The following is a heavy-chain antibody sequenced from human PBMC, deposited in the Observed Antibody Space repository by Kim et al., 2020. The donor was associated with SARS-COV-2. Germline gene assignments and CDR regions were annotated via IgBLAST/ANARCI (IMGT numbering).Heavy chain of an antibody. D-gene: IGHD3-16*02. J-gene: IGHJ4*02. CDR3: ARDFRADSNEYDYVWGSYRYSEVYFDY. Sequence: ASVKVSCKASGYTFTSYGISWVRQAPGQGLEWMGWISAYNGNTNYAQKLQGRVTMTTDTSTSTAYMELRSLRSDDTAVYYCARDFRADSNEYDYVWGSYRYSEVYFDYWGQGTLVTVSS. V-gene: IGHV1-18*01. CDR2: ISAYNGNT. CDR1: GYTFTSYG.